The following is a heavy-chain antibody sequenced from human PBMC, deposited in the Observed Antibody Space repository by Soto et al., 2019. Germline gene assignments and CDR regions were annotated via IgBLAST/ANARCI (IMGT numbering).Heavy chain of an antibody. Sequence: EVQLVESGGGLVQPGGSLRLSCAASGIPVSSNYMTWVRQAPGKGLEWVSVLHSGGDTYYPNSVKGRFTISRHDSMNTLFLQMNSLTPEDTAVYYCARDIPYYDASRMGVWGQGTTGTVSS. D-gene: IGHD3-3*01. V-gene: IGHV3-53*04. CDR3: ARDIPYYDASRMGV. CDR1: GIPVSSNY. J-gene: IGHJ6*02. CDR2: LHSGGDT.